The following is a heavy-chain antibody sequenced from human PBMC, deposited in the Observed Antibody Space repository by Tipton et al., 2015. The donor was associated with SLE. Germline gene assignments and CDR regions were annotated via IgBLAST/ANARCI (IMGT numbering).Heavy chain of an antibody. D-gene: IGHD2-15*01. CDR2: IYTSGST. Sequence: TLSLTCTVSGGSISSGSYYWSWIRQPAGKGLEWIGYIYTSGSTNYNPSLKSRVTISVDMSKNQFSLKLSSVTAADTAVYYCARELYCSGGSCYTDAFDIWGQGTMVTVSS. V-gene: IGHV4-61*09. CDR3: ARELYCSGGSCYTDAFDI. CDR1: GGSISSGSYY. J-gene: IGHJ3*02.